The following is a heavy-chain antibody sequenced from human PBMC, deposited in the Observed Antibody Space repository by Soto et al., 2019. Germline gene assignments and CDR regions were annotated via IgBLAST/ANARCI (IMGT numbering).Heavy chain of an antibody. V-gene: IGHV3-66*01. D-gene: IGHD3-10*01. J-gene: IGHJ6*03. CDR1: GFTVSSNY. CDR2: IDSGGST. CDR3: ARDISRFGELGVHYYYYMDV. Sequence: EVQLVESGGGLVQPGGSLRLSCAASGFTVSSNYMSWVRQAPGKGLEGVSVIDSGGSTYYADSVKGRFTISRDNSKNTLYLQMNSLRAEDTAVYYCARDISRFGELGVHYYYYMDVWGKGTTVTVSS.